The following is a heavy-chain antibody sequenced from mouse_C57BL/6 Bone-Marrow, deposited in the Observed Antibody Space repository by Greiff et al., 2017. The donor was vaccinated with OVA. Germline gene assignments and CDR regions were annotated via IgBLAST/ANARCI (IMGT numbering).Heavy chain of an antibody. J-gene: IGHJ1*03. D-gene: IGHD2-4*01. V-gene: IGHV5-9-1*02. Sequence: EVKLMESGEGLVKPGGSLKLSCAASGFTFSSYAMSWVRQTPEKRLEWVAYISSGGDYIYYADTVKGRFTISRDNARNTLYLQMSSLKSEDTAMYYCTRVDYDGGNWYFDVWGTGTTVTVSS. CDR3: TRVDYDGGNWYFDV. CDR2: ISSGGDYI. CDR1: GFTFSSYA.